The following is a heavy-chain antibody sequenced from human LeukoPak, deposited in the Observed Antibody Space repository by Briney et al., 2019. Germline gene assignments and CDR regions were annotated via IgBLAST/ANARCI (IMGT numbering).Heavy chain of an antibody. D-gene: IGHD3-22*01. J-gene: IGHJ4*02. Sequence: SETLSLTCTVSGGSISSSSSYWGWIRQPPGKGLEWIGSIYYSGSTYYNPSLKSRITISVDTSKNQFSLKLSSVTAADTAVYYCARLDDSSGYFHWGQGTPVTVSS. V-gene: IGHV4-39*01. CDR1: GGSISSSSSY. CDR3: ARLDDSSGYFH. CDR2: IYYSGST.